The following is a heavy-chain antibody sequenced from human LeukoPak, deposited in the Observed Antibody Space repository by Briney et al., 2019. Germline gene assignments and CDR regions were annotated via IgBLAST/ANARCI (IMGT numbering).Heavy chain of an antibody. CDR2: LSGSGGST. J-gene: IGHJ3*02. CDR3: AKRGRQQLVHGRDAFDI. Sequence: GGSLRLSCAASGFTFSSYGMTWVRQAPGKGLEWVSALSGSGGSTYYADSVKGRFTISRDNSKNTLFLQMNTLRAEDTAVYYCAKRGRQQLVHGRDAFDIWGQGTMVTVSS. D-gene: IGHD6-13*01. CDR1: GFTFSSYG. V-gene: IGHV3-23*01.